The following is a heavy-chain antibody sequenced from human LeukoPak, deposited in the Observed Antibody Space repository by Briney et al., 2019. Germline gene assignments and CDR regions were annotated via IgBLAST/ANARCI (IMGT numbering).Heavy chain of an antibody. D-gene: IGHD6-13*01. V-gene: IGHV3-48*03. J-gene: IGHJ6*03. CDR3: ASLTAAAPYYYYYMDV. Sequence: GGSLRLSCAASGFTFGSYEMNWVRQAPGKGLEWVSYISSSGSTIYYADSVKGRFTISRDNAKNSLYLQMNSLRAEDTAVYYCASLTAAAPYYYYYMDVWGKGTTVTVSS. CDR1: GFTFGSYE. CDR2: ISSSGSTI.